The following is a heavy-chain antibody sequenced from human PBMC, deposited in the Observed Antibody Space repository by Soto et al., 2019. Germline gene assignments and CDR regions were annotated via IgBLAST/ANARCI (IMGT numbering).Heavy chain of an antibody. CDR3: ARVDYGDYRFDY. Sequence: QVQLQESGPGLVKPSQTLSLTCTVSGGSISSGAYSWSWIRQHPGKGLEWIGYIYHSGRTYYNPSLKSRVTISLDASKNQFSLNLSSLTAADTAVYYCARVDYGDYRFDYWGQGTLVTVSS. CDR1: GGSISSGAYS. V-gene: IGHV4-31*03. CDR2: IYHSGRT. D-gene: IGHD4-17*01. J-gene: IGHJ4*02.